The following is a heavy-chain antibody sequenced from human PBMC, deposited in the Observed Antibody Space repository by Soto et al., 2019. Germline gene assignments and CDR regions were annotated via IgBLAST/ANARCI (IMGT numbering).Heavy chain of an antibody. CDR1: DWSFSGYY. J-gene: IGHJ4*02. Sequence: SETLSLTCAVHDWSFSGYYWTWIRQPPGTGLEWIGEINHSGSTNYNPSLKSLFTISVATSKNQFSLTPTPVTAAATAVYYGERDKITCLFDYRVQGTLVT. CDR2: INHSGST. V-gene: IGHV4-34*01. CDR3: ERDKITCLFDY. D-gene: IGHD1-20*01.